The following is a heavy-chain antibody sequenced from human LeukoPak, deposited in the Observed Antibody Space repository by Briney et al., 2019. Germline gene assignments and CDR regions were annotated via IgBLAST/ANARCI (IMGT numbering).Heavy chain of an antibody. D-gene: IGHD6-13*01. CDR3: ARDGVYSSSQDAFDI. V-gene: IGHV3-53*01. Sequence: GGSLRLSCAAAGFTFSNYEMNWVRQAPGKGLEWVSVIYSGGSTYYADSVKGRFTISRDNSKNTLYLQMNSLRAEDTAVYYCARDGVYSSSQDAFDIWGQGTMVTVSS. J-gene: IGHJ3*02. CDR2: IYSGGST. CDR1: GFTFSNYE.